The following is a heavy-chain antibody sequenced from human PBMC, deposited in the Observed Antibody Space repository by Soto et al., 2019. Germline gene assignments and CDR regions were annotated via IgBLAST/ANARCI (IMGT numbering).Heavy chain of an antibody. J-gene: IGHJ5*02. Sequence: GGSLRLSCAASGFTFSSYAMSWVRQAPGEGLEWVSAISGSGGSTYYADSVKGRFTISRDNSKNTLYLQMNSLRAEDTAVYYWAAYSSSWYMWFDPWGQGTLVTVSS. CDR1: GFTFSSYA. CDR3: AAYSSSWYMWFDP. CDR2: ISGSGGST. D-gene: IGHD6-13*01. V-gene: IGHV3-23*01.